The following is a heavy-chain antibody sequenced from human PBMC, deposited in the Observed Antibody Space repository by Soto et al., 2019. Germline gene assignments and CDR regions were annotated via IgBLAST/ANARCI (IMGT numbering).Heavy chain of an antibody. CDR3: ARLIRVSSGSFRLDS. CDR1: GGSISPYY. CDR2: IYYSGYT. D-gene: IGHD3-10*01. V-gene: IGHV4-59*08. J-gene: IGHJ4*02. Sequence: SETLSLTCTASGGSISPYYWSWIRQPPGEGMEWLGYIYYSGYTNYNPSLKSRLTISVDTSKNQFSLRLSSVTAADTAVFLCARLIRVSSGSFRLDSWGLGTLVTVSS.